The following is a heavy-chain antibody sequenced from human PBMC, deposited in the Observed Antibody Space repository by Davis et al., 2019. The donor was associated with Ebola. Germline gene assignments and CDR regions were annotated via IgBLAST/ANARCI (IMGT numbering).Heavy chain of an antibody. CDR2: ISYAGSNK. Sequence: GGSLRLSCAASGFTFSSYGMHWVRQAPGKGLAWVAVISYAGSNKYYADSVKGRFTISRDNSKNTLYLQMNSLRAEDTAVYYCVQDSGWYSGDYYYYGMDVWGQGTTVTVSS. V-gene: IGHV3-30*18. D-gene: IGHD6-19*01. J-gene: IGHJ6*02. CDR3: VQDSGWYSGDYYYYGMDV. CDR1: GFTFSSYG.